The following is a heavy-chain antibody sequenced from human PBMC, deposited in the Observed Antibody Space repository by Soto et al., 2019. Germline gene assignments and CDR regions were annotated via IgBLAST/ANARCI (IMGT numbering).Heavy chain of an antibody. V-gene: IGHV1-18*04. CDR2: ISAYNGNT. Sequence: ASVKVSCKASGYTFTSYGISWVRQAPGQGLEWMGWISAYNGNTNYAQKLQGRVTMTTDTSTSTAYMELSSLRSDDTAVYYCARGGYSSSRSRWDYYGMDVWGQGTTVTVSS. CDR1: GYTFTSYG. J-gene: IGHJ6*02. D-gene: IGHD6-13*01. CDR3: ARGGYSSSRSRWDYYGMDV.